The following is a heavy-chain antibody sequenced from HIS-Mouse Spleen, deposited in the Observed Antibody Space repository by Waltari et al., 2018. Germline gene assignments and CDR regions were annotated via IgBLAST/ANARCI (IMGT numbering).Heavy chain of an antibody. CDR2: IYYSGST. J-gene: IGHJ2*01. V-gene: IGHV4-39*07. D-gene: IGHD6-13*01. CDR3: AREIPYSSSWYDWYFDL. CDR1: AGSIRSSSYY. Sequence: QLQLQESGPGLVKPSETLSLTCPVPAGSIRSSSYYWRWIRQPPGKGLEWIGSIYYSGSTYYNPSLKSRVTISVDTSKNQFSLKLSSVTAADTAVYYCAREIPYSSSWYDWYFDLWGRGTLVTVSS.